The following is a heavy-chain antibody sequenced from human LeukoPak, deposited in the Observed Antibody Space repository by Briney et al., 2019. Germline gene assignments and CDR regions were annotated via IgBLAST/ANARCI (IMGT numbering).Heavy chain of an antibody. CDR1: GGSISSYY. CDR3: ARDRDSSGLRDFDL. Sequence: SETLSLTCTVSGGSISSYYWCWIRQPPGKGLEWIGYIYYSGNTNYNPSLKSRVSISIDTSKNQFSLQLSSVTAADTAVYYCARDRDSSGLRDFDLWGRGTLVTVSA. D-gene: IGHD3-22*01. CDR2: IYYSGNT. V-gene: IGHV4-59*01. J-gene: IGHJ2*01.